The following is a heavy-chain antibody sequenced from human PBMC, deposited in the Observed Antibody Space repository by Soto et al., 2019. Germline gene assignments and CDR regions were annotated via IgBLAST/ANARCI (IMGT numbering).Heavy chain of an antibody. V-gene: IGHV4-31*03. CDR2: IYYSVST. CDR3: AREPSMVRGGYYYYYGMEV. D-gene: IGHD3-10*01. J-gene: IGHJ6*02. CDR1: GGSISSGVYY. Sequence: SETLSLTCTVSGGSISSGVYYWSWILHHPGKGLEWIGYIYYSVSTYYNPSLKSRVTISVDTSKNQFSLKLSSVTAADTAVYYCAREPSMVRGGYYYYYGMEVWGQGNTVTVSS.